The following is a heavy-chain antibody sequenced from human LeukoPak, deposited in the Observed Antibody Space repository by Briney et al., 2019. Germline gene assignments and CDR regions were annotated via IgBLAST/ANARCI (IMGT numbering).Heavy chain of an antibody. D-gene: IGHD3-3*01. CDR1: GGSISNYY. Sequence: SETLSLTCTVSGGSISNYYWSWVRQPPGKGLEWIGEINHSGSTNYNPSPKSRVTISVDTSKNQFSLKLSSVTAADTAVYYCARGLDFWSGYHNWFDPWGQGTLVTVSS. CDR2: INHSGST. CDR3: ARGLDFWSGYHNWFDP. J-gene: IGHJ5*02. V-gene: IGHV4-34*01.